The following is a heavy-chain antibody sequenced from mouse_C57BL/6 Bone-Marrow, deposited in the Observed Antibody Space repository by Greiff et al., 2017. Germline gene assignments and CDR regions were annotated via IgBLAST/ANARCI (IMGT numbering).Heavy chain of an antibody. CDR1: GYTFTSYG. J-gene: IGHJ4*01. D-gene: IGHD1-1*01. CDR3: ARDGSSYNYAMDY. V-gene: IGHV1-69*01. CDR2: IDPSDSYT. Sequence: QVQLQQSGAELARPGASVKLSCKASGYTFTSYGISWVKQRTGQGLEWIGEIDPSDSYTNYNQKFKGKSTLTVDKSSSTAYMQLSSLTSEDSAVYYCARDGSSYNYAMDYWGQGTSVTVSS.